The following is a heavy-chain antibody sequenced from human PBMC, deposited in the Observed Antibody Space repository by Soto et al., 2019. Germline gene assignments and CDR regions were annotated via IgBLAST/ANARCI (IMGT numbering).Heavy chain of an antibody. Sequence: GGSLRLSCAASGFTFSSYSMNWVRQAPGKGLEWVSSISSSSSYIYYADSVKGRFTISRDNAKNSLYLQMNSLRAEDTAVYYCASHLGIVATIEFRYWGQGTLVTVSS. V-gene: IGHV3-21*01. J-gene: IGHJ4*02. CDR3: ASHLGIVATIEFRY. CDR1: GFTFSSYS. CDR2: ISSSSSYI. D-gene: IGHD5-12*01.